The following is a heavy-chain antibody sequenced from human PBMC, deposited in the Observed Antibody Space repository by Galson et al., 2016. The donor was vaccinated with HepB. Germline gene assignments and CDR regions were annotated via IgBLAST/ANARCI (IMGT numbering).Heavy chain of an antibody. CDR3: AKEGEGGYRFYYHYEMDV. CDR1: GGSISSYY. D-gene: IGHD6-13*01. V-gene: IGHV4-59*01. Sequence: SETLSLTCTVSGGSISSYYWSWIRQPPGKGLEWIGYIYRSGSTNYNPSLKSRVTMTVDTSKNHFSLKLTSVTAADTAVYYCAKEGEGGYRFYYHYEMDVWGQGTTVTVSS. CDR2: IYRSGST. J-gene: IGHJ6*02.